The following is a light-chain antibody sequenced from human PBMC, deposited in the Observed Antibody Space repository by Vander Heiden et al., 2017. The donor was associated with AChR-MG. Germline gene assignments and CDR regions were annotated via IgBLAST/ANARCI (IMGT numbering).Light chain of an antibody. Sequence: EITLTQSPAILSLSPGERATLSCRASQTISRSLAWYQQKPGQAPRLLSYDASKRATDVPARFSGSGSGTDFILTINTLEPEDYAIYYCQQGCNGPPEITFGQGTRLEIK. CDR2: DAS. CDR3: QQGCNGPPEIT. V-gene: IGKV3-11*01. J-gene: IGKJ5*01. CDR1: QTISRS.